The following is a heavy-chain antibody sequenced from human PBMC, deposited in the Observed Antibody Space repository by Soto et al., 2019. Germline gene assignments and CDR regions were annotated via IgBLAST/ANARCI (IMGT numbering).Heavy chain of an antibody. D-gene: IGHD6-19*01. Sequence: SETLSLTCTVSGGSISSYYWSWIRQPPGKGLEWIGYIYYSGSTNYNPSLKSRVTISVDTSKNQFSLKLSSVTAADTAVYYCARHVRGFSGWIYYFDYWGQGTLVTVSS. CDR3: ARHVRGFSGWIYYFDY. J-gene: IGHJ4*02. V-gene: IGHV4-59*08. CDR2: IYYSGST. CDR1: GGSISSYY.